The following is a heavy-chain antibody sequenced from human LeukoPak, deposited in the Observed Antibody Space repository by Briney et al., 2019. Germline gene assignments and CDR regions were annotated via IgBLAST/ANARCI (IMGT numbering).Heavy chain of an antibody. CDR2: IYYSGST. Sequence: SETLSLTCTVSGGSISSHYWSWIRQPPGKGLEWFGYIYYSGSTNYNPSLQSRVTISVDTSKNQFSLKLSSVTAADTAVYYCARASGYSSPLWFDPWGQGTLVTVSS. V-gene: IGHV4-59*11. CDR3: ARASGYSSPLWFDP. CDR1: GGSISSHY. J-gene: IGHJ5*02. D-gene: IGHD6-6*01.